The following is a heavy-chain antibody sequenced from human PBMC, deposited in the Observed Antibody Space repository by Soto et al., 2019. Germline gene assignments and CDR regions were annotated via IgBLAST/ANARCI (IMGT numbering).Heavy chain of an antibody. Sequence: ASVKVSCKASGYTFTIYGINWVRQAPGQGLEWMGWISAYNGNTHYEEKLQGRVTLTTDTSTSTAYMELRSLRSDDTAVYFCARGGQWDFLSDYWGQGTLVTVSS. CDR2: ISAYNGNT. V-gene: IGHV1-18*01. D-gene: IGHD1-26*01. CDR3: ARGGQWDFLSDY. CDR1: GYTFTIYG. J-gene: IGHJ4*02.